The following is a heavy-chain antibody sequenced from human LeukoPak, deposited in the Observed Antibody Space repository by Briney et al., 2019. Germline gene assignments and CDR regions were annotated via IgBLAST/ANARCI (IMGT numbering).Heavy chain of an antibody. CDR3: ARGPITTRSHFDY. CDR1: GGTFSSYA. V-gene: IGHV1-69*13. CDR2: IIPIFATA. J-gene: IGHJ4*02. Sequence: SVKVSCKASGGTFSSYAISWVRQAPGQGLEWMGGIIPIFATANYAQKFQGRVTITADESTSTAYMELSSLRSEDTAVYYCARGPITTRSHFDYWGQGTPVTVSS. D-gene: IGHD3-22*01.